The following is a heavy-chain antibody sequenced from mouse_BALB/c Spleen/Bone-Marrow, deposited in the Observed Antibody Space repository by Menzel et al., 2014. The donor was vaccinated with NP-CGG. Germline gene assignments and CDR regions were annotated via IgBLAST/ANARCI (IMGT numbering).Heavy chain of an antibody. CDR2: INPGTDYI. CDR1: GYTFTNSW. J-gene: IGHJ3*01. CDR3: ASSRTGFPY. Sequence: LVESGAELAKPGASVKMSCKASGYTFTNSWMHWVKQRPGQGLEWIGYINPGTDYIEYDQKFKDKATLTADRSSSTAYMQLSGLTSEDSAVYFCASSRTGFPYWGQGTLVTVSA. V-gene: IGHV1-7*01. D-gene: IGHD4-1*01.